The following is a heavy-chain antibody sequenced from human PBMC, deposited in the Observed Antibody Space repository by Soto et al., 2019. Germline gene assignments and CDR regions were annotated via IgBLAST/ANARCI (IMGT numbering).Heavy chain of an antibody. CDR3: AKGADSSGYYNFDY. Sequence: QVQLVESGGGVVQPGRSLRLSCAASGFTSSSYGMHWVREAPGKGLEWVAVISYDGSNKYYADSVKGRFTISRDNSKNTLYLQMNSLRAEDTAVYYCAKGADSSGYYNFDYWGQGTLVTVSS. D-gene: IGHD3-22*01. CDR2: ISYDGSNK. V-gene: IGHV3-30*18. J-gene: IGHJ4*02. CDR1: GFTSSSYG.